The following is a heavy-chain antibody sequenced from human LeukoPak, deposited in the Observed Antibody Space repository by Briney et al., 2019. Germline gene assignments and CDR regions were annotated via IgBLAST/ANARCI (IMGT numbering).Heavy chain of an antibody. V-gene: IGHV4-34*01. CDR1: GGSFSDYY. Sequence: SETLSLTCAVYGGSFSDYYWSWIRQPPGKGLEWIGEINHSGSTNYNPSPKSRVTISVDTSKNQFSLKLSSVTAADTAVYYCARFYGDYPYSLYYYMDVWGKGTTVTVSS. CDR2: INHSGST. CDR3: ARFYGDYPYSLYYYMDV. J-gene: IGHJ6*03. D-gene: IGHD4-17*01.